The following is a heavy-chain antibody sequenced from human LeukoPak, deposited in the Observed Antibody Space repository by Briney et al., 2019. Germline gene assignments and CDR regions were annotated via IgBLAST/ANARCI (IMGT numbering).Heavy chain of an antibody. CDR2: IYYSGST. D-gene: IGHD3-22*01. V-gene: IGHV4-59*01. Sequence: SETLSLTCTVSGGSISSYYWSWIRQPPGKGLEWIGSIYYSGSTNYNPSLKSRVTISVDTSKNQFSLKLSSVTAADTAVYYCTRGSIAYYYMDVWGKGTTVTVSS. CDR3: TRGSIAYYYMDV. J-gene: IGHJ6*03. CDR1: GGSISSYY.